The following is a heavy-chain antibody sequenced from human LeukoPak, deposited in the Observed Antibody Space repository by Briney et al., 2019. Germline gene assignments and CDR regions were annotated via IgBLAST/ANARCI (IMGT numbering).Heavy chain of an antibody. Sequence: PSETLSLTCTVSGGSISNSYWSWIRQPPGKGLEWIGYFYYSGSSNYSPSLKSRVTFSVDTSKNQFSLKLNSVTAADTAVYYCARDYQIAAAGDYYFYGMDVWGQGTTVTVSS. CDR1: GGSISNSY. J-gene: IGHJ6*02. D-gene: IGHD6-13*01. CDR2: FYYSGSS. CDR3: ARDYQIAAAGDYYFYGMDV. V-gene: IGHV4-59*01.